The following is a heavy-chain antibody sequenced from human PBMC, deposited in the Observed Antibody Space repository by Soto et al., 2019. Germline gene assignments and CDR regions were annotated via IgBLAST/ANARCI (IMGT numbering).Heavy chain of an antibody. CDR3: ARVAADADWSGYDDY. J-gene: IGHJ4*02. Sequence: QEQLQESGPRLVKPSETLSLTCSVSGGSISNYHWSWIRQPPGKGLEWIGYISYTGSTNYSPSLKSRVTMLLATSKKQFSLKLSSVTAADTAVYYCARVAADADWSGYDDYWGQGTLVTVSS. D-gene: IGHD3-3*01. V-gene: IGHV4-59*01. CDR1: GGSISNYH. CDR2: ISYTGST.